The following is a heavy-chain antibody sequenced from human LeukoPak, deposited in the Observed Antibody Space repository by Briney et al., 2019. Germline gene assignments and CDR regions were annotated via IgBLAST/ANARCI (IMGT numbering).Heavy chain of an antibody. J-gene: IGHJ5*02. Sequence: SGPTLVKPPQTLTLTCTFSGFSLSTSGVGVGWIRQPPGKALEWLPIIYWNDDKRYSPSLKSRLTITKDTSKNQVVLTMTNMDPGDTATFYCAHRGPSHGTSLRFDPWGQGTLVTVSS. D-gene: IGHD2/OR15-2a*01. CDR2: IYWNDDK. CDR3: AHRGPSHGTSLRFDP. CDR1: GFSLSTSGVG. V-gene: IGHV2-5*01.